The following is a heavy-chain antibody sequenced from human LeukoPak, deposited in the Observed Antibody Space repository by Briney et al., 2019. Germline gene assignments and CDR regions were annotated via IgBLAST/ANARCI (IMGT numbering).Heavy chain of an antibody. D-gene: IGHD2-2*01. V-gene: IGHV4-59*01. Sequence: SETLSLTCTVSGGSISSYYWSWIRQPPGKGLEWIGYIYYSGSTNYNPSLKSRVTISVDTSKNQFSLKLSSVTAADTAVYYCARVQVDIVVVPAAMSTRYYYYGMDVWGQGTTVTVSS. J-gene: IGHJ6*02. CDR1: GGSISSYY. CDR2: IYYSGST. CDR3: ARVQVDIVVVPAAMSTRYYYYGMDV.